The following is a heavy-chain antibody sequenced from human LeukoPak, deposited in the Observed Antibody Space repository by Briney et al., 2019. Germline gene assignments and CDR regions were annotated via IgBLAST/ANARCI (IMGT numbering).Heavy chain of an antibody. D-gene: IGHD5-24*01. CDR1: GYXFTSYN. Sequence: ASVKVSCKASGYXFTSYNMHWVRQAPGQGLERMGIINPSGGSTSYAQKLQGRVTMTRDTSTSTVYMELSSLRSEDTTVYYCARTRDDYTHADYWGQGTLVTVSS. CDR3: ARTRDDYTHADY. CDR2: INPSGGST. V-gene: IGHV1-46*01. J-gene: IGHJ4*02.